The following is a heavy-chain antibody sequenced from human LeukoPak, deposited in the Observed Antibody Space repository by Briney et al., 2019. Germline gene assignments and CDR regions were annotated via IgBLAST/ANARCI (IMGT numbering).Heavy chain of an antibody. CDR1: GFSLSRNTVG. Sequence: ESGPTLVKPTQTLTLTSTFSGFSLSRNTVGVGWIRQPPGGALEWLASIYWNDNKRYRPSLRDRVTITKDTSKNQVVLTLTNMDPVDTATYYCAHRGVVREKYFLQWGQGTLVIVS. CDR3: AHRGVVREKYFLQ. J-gene: IGHJ1*01. CDR2: IYWNDNK. D-gene: IGHD3-10*01. V-gene: IGHV2-5*01.